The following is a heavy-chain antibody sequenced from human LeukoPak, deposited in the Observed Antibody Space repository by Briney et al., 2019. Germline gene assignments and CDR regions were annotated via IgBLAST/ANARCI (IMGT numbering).Heavy chain of an antibody. CDR3: ARGGVLSNYFDY. J-gene: IGHJ4*02. D-gene: IGHD2-2*01. CDR2: ISRSSSYI. Sequence: GGSLRLSCAASGFTFSSYSMNWVRQAPGKGLEWVSSISRSSSYIYYADSVKGRFTISRDNAKNSLYLQMNSLRAEDTAMYYCARGGVLSNYFDYWGQGTLVTVSS. V-gene: IGHV3-21*01. CDR1: GFTFSSYS.